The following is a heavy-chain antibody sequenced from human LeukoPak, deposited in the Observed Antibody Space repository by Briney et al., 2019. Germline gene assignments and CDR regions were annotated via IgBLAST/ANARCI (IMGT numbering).Heavy chain of an antibody. J-gene: IGHJ4*02. V-gene: IGHV3-23*01. CDR3: ARDSSPYYYDSSGTPDY. Sequence: GGTLRLSCAASGFTFSSYGMSWVRQAPGKGLEWVSAISGSGGSTYYADSVRGRFTISRDNSKNTLYLQMNSLRAEDTAVYYCARDSSPYYYDSSGTPDYWGQGTLVTVSS. CDR2: ISGSGGST. CDR1: GFTFSSYG. D-gene: IGHD3-22*01.